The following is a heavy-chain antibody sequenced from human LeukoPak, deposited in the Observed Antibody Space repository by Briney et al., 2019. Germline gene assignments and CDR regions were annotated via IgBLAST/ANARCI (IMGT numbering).Heavy chain of an antibody. CDR2: ISAYNNNT. CDR1: GYTFSNYG. CDR3: ARVPQASRDY. V-gene: IGHV1-18*01. J-gene: IGHJ4*02. Sequence: ASVKVSCKTSGYTFSNYGVSWVRQAPGQGLEWMGWISAYNNNTNYAQKFQGRLTMTTDTSTSTAYMELRSLRSEDTAVYYCARVPQASRDYWGQGTLVTVSS.